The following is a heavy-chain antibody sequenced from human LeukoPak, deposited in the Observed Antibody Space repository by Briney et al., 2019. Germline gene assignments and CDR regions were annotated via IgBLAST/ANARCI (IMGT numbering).Heavy chain of an antibody. V-gene: IGHV3-53*01. CDR2: IYSGGST. D-gene: IGHD6-13*01. Sequence: GGSLRLSCAASGFTVSSNYMSWVRQAPGKGLEWVSVIYSGGSTYYADSVKGRFTISRDNSKNTLYLQMNSLRAEDTAVYYCARGIAAAANEDRFDPWGQGTLVTVSS. J-gene: IGHJ5*02. CDR1: GFTVSSNY. CDR3: ARGIAAAANEDRFDP.